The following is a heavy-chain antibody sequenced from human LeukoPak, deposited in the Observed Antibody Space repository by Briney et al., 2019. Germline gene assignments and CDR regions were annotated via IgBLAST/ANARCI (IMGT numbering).Heavy chain of an antibody. J-gene: IGHJ4*02. D-gene: IGHD3-10*01. V-gene: IGHV4-39*07. CDR2: IYYSGST. CDR3: ARRVGRLDY. Sequence: SETLSLTCTVSGGSISSSSYYWGWIRQPPGKGLEWIGSIYYSGSTYYNPSLKSRVTISVDTSKNQFSLKLSSVTAADTAVYYCARRVGRLDYWGQGTLVTVSS. CDR1: GGSISSSSYY.